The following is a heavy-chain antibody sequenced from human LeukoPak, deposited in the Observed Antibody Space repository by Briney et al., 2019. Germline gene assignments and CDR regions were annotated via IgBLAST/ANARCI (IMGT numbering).Heavy chain of an antibody. D-gene: IGHD3-3*01. V-gene: IGHV3-53*05. Sequence: GGSLRLSCAASGFTVSSNYMSWVRQAPGKGLEWVSVIYSGGSTYYADSVKGRFTISRDNSKNTLYLQMNSLRAEDTAVYYCARDRDFPYYFDYWGQGTLVTVSS. J-gene: IGHJ4*02. CDR2: IYSGGST. CDR3: ARDRDFPYYFDY. CDR1: GFTVSSNY.